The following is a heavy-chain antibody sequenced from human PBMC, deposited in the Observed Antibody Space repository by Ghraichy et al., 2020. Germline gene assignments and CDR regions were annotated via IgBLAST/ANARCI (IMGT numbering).Heavy chain of an antibody. CDR1: GGSISSSSYY. V-gene: IGHV4-39*01. Sequence: SETLSLTCTVSGGSISSSSYYWGWIRQPPGKGLEWIGSIYYSGSTYYNPSLKSRVTISVDTSKNQFSLKLSSVTAADTAVYYCARRSSGDYMDVWGKGTTVTVSS. CDR2: IYYSGST. CDR3: ARRSSGDYMDV. D-gene: IGHD1-26*01. J-gene: IGHJ6*03.